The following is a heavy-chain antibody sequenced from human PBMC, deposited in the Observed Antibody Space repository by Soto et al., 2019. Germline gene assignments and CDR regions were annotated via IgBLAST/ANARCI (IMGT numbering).Heavy chain of an antibody. V-gene: IGHV4-4*07. J-gene: IGHJ6*02. Sequence: PSETLSLTCTVSGGSTSSYYVSWIRQSAGKGLEWIGRIDTSGTTNYNPSLKSRVTMSVDASKNHFSLNLSSVTAADTAVYYCARGPRGYVYYHGMDVWGQGTTVTVSS. CDR1: GGSTSSYY. D-gene: IGHD3-10*01. CDR3: ARGPRGYVYYHGMDV. CDR2: IDTSGTT.